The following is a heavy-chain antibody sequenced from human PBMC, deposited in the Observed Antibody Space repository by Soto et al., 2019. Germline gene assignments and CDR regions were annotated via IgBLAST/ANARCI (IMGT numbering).Heavy chain of an antibody. V-gene: IGHV3-21*01. CDR2: ISSSGTYI. CDR1: GFTFSSYT. J-gene: IGHJ3*02. D-gene: IGHD4-17*01. Sequence: GSLRLSCAASGFTFSSYTMHWVRQSPGKGLEWVSSISSSGTYIYYTDSVKGRFIISRDNAKNSLYLQMNSLRAEDTAVYYCARDLLTTVTTFGIWGQGTVVTVSS. CDR3: ARDLLTTVTTFGI.